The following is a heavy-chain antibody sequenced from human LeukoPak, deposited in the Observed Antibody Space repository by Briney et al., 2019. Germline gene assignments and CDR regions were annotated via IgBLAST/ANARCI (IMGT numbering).Heavy chain of an antibody. Sequence: GGSLRLSCAASGFTFSSYSMNWVRQAPGKGLEWVSSISSSSSYIYYADSVKGRFTISRDNAKNSLYLQMNSLRAEDTAVYYCARDIGRAGSPLFDIWGQGTMVTVSS. J-gene: IGHJ3*02. D-gene: IGHD3-10*01. V-gene: IGHV3-21*01. CDR1: GFTFSSYS. CDR3: ARDIGRAGSPLFDI. CDR2: ISSSSSYI.